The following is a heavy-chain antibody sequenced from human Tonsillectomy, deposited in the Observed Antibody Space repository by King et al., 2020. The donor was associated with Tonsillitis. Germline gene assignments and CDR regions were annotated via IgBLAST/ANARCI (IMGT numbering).Heavy chain of an antibody. J-gene: IGHJ6*02. CDR1: GGSFSGYY. Sequence: VQLQQWGAGLLKPSETLSLTCAAYGGSFSGYYWSWVRQPPGKGLEWIGEINHSGSTNYNPSLKSRVTISVDTSKNQFSMKLYSVTAADRAVYYCSLGQSRSNYYYNGMDVWGQGTTVTVSS. V-gene: IGHV4-34*01. CDR2: INHSGST. CDR3: SLGQSRSNYYYNGMDV.